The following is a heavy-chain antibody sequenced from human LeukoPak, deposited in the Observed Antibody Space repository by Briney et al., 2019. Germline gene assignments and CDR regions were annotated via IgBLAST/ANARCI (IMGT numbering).Heavy chain of an antibody. CDR3: ARVTVTTSEVDY. CDR1: GYTFTSYG. D-gene: IGHD4-17*01. CDR2: ISAYNGNT. Sequence: ASVKVSCKASGYTFTSYGISWVRQAPGQGLEWMGWISAYNGNTNYAQKLRGRVTMTTDTSTSTAYMELSSLRSEDTAVYYCARVTVTTSEVDYWGQGTLVTVSS. J-gene: IGHJ4*02. V-gene: IGHV1-18*01.